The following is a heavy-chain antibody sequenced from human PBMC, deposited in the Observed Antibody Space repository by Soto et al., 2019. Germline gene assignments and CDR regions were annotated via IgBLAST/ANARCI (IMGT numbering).Heavy chain of an antibody. J-gene: IGHJ5*02. V-gene: IGHV3-21*01. D-gene: IGHD6-13*01. CDR2: ISSNSAYI. Sequence: GGSLRVSGPASGFTFRSFTMNWVRQAPGKGLEWVSTISSNSAYIYYTDALRGRFTISRDNAKNSLHLQMNSLRAEDTAVYYCTRDASRDSSARGWFDPWGPGTLVTVSS. CDR1: GFTFRSFT. CDR3: TRDASRDSSARGWFDP.